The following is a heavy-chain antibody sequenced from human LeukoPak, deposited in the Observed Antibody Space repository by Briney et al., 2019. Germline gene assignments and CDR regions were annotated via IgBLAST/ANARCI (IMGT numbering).Heavy chain of an antibody. CDR1: GGPLSGYY. J-gene: IGHJ5*02. CDR2: INPSGST. Sequence: RTSETLSLTCAVYGGPLSGYYWSWFRQPPGKGLEWIGEINPSGSTSYIPSLKSRITMSLDTSKSQFSLNLNSVTAADTAVYFCARDKAVAGLGPWGQGTLVTVSS. D-gene: IGHD6-19*01. V-gene: IGHV4-34*01. CDR3: ARDKAVAGLGP.